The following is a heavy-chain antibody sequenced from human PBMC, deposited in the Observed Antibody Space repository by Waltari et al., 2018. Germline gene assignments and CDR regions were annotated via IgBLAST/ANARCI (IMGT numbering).Heavy chain of an antibody. CDR2: IDAGNGNT. CDR3: ARGAWRSSSWNVLYFQH. V-gene: IGHV1-3*01. J-gene: IGHJ1*01. Sequence: QVQLVQSGADVKKPGASVKVSCKASGYTFTSYVVHWLRQAPGQRPEWMGRIDAGNGNTRYSQNFQGRITITTDTSASTAYMELSSLTSEDTAVYYCARGAWRSSSWNVLYFQHWGQGTLVIVSS. D-gene: IGHD6-13*01. CDR1: GYTFTSYV.